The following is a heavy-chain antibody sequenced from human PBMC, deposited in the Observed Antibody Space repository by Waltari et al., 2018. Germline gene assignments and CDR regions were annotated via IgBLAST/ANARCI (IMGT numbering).Heavy chain of an antibody. Sequence: QVQLQQWGAGLLTPSETLSLTCDVYGVSFSGDYWIWVRQSPGKGLEWIGEISHYGSTKYNPSLKSRVTISLHTSKNQFSLNLTSGTAADTAVYYCARHLGGSRGMDVWGKGTTVTVSS. CDR2: ISHYGST. CDR3: ARHLGGSRGMDV. CDR1: GVSFSGDY. D-gene: IGHD1-26*01. J-gene: IGHJ6*04. V-gene: IGHV4-34*01.